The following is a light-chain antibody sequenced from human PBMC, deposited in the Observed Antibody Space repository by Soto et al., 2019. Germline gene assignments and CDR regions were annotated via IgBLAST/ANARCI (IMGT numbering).Light chain of an antibody. CDR2: DND. CDR1: DSNIGRYF. V-gene: IGLV1-51*01. CDR3: GTWDSSLSAGV. J-gene: IGLJ1*01. Sequence: QSVLTQPPSVSAAPGQKVTISCSGSDSNIGRYFVSWYQQFPGTAPKLLIYDNDKRPSGIPDRFSGSKSGASATLGITGLQTGDEADYYCGTWDSSLSAGVFXSGTKVTVL.